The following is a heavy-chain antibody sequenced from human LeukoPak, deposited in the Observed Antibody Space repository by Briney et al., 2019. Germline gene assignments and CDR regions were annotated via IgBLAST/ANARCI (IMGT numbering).Heavy chain of an antibody. CDR3: AKGLRGWFGEFIFDY. CDR2: IRYDGSNK. Sequence: GGSLRLSCAASGFTISSYGMNWVRQAPGKGLEWVAFIRYDGSNKYYADSVKGRFTISRDNSKNTLYLQMNSLRAEDTAVYYCAKGLRGWFGEFIFDYWGQGTLVTVSS. J-gene: IGHJ4*02. V-gene: IGHV3-30*02. D-gene: IGHD3-10*01. CDR1: GFTISSYG.